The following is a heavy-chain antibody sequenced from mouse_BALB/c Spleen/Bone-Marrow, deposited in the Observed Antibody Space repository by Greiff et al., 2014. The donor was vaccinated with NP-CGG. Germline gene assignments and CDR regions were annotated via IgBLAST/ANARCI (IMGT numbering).Heavy chain of an antibody. CDR1: GFTFSSFG. Sequence: DVHLVESGGGLVQPGGSRKLSCAASGFTFSSFGMHWVRQAPEKGLEWVAYISSGSSTIYYADTVKGRFTISRDNPKNTLFLQMTSLRSEDAAMYYCARWRYGYAMDYWGQGTSVTVSS. CDR3: ARWRYGYAMDY. V-gene: IGHV5-17*02. CDR2: ISSGSSTI. D-gene: IGHD2-14*01. J-gene: IGHJ4*01.